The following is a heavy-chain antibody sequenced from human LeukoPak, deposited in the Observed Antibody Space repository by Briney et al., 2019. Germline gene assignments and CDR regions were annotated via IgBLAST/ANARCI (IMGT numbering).Heavy chain of an antibody. CDR3: ARQGLRDIWGPTGAFDV. Sequence: GESLKISCKASGYNFTNYWIGWVHQMPGKGLEWMGIIYPRDSETTYSPSLQGQVIISGDKSITTAYLQWSSLRASDTAMYYCARQGLRDIWGPTGAFDVWGQGTMVTVSS. D-gene: IGHD2-15*01. CDR1: GYNFTNYW. J-gene: IGHJ3*01. V-gene: IGHV5-51*07. CDR2: IYPRDSET.